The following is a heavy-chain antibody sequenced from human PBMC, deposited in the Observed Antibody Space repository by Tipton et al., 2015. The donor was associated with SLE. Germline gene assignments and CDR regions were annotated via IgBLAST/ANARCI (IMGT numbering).Heavy chain of an antibody. V-gene: IGHV4-34*01. Sequence: TLSLTCAVYGGSFSGYYWSWIRQPPGKGLEWIGEINHSGSTNYNPSHKSRVTISVDTSKNQFSLKLSSVTAADTAVYYCARGGGTDAFDIWGQGTMVTVSS. CDR1: GGSFSGYY. J-gene: IGHJ3*02. D-gene: IGHD4-23*01. CDR3: ARGGGTDAFDI. CDR2: INHSGST.